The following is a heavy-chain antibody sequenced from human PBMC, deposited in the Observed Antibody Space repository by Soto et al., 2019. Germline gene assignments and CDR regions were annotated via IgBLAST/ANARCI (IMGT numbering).Heavy chain of an antibody. CDR1: GGSISSGDYY. D-gene: IGHD3-22*01. Sequence: SETLSLTCTVSGGSISSGDYYWSWIRQPPGKGLEWIGYIYYSGSTYYNPSLKGRVTISVDTSKNQFSLKLSSVTAADTAVYYCAGFYDSSGYPEYYFDYWGQGTLVTVSS. J-gene: IGHJ4*02. CDR2: IYYSGST. CDR3: AGFYDSSGYPEYYFDY. V-gene: IGHV4-30-4*01.